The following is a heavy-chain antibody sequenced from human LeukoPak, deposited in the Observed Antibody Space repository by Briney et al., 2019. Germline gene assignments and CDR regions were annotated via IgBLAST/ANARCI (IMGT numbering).Heavy chain of an antibody. CDR3: ARGLWWCSTRRGCWFDP. CDR2: IYTSGSI. Sequence: SETLSLTCTVSGGSISSYYWSWIRQPAGKGLEWIGRIYTSGSINYNPSLKSRVTMSVDTSKNQFSLKLSSVTAADTAVYYCARGLWWCSTRRGCWFDPWGQGTLVTVSS. CDR1: GGSISSYY. D-gene: IGHD2-8*02. J-gene: IGHJ5*02. V-gene: IGHV4-4*07.